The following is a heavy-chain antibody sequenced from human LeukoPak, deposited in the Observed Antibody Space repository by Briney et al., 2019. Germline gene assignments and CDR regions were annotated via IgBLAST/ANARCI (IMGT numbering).Heavy chain of an antibody. V-gene: IGHV1-18*01. J-gene: IGHJ4*02. D-gene: IGHD6-13*01. Sequence: ASVKVSCKASGYNFDKFGIAWVRQAPGQGLEWMGWINTHNGNTKYAQQYQGRVTMTTDTSTSKVYMELRSLGSDDTAVYFCARDTPQHLKRYDYWGQGTQVTVSS. CDR3: ARDTPQHLKRYDY. CDR2: INTHNGNT. CDR1: GYNFDKFG.